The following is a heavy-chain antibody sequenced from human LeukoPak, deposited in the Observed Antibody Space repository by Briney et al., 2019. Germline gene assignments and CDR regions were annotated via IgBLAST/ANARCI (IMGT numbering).Heavy chain of an antibody. D-gene: IGHD5-12*01. J-gene: IGHJ4*02. CDR2: IYYSGST. Sequence: SETLSFTFTVSGGSISSSSYFWGWIRQPPGKGLEWIGSIYYSGSTYYNPSLESRVTISVDTSKNQFSLKLNSVTAADTAMYYCARHGGLKYGGYEKRFDYWGQGTLVTVSS. V-gene: IGHV4-39*01. CDR1: GGSISSSSYF. CDR3: ARHGGLKYGGYEKRFDY.